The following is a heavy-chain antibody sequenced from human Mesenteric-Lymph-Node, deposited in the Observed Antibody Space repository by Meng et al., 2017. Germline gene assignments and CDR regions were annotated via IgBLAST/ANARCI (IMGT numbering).Heavy chain of an antibody. J-gene: IGHJ4*02. Sequence: GESLKISCAASGFTFSTYSMNWVRQAPGKGLEWVASISSTSGFLHYADSLKGRVTISRDNAKNSLYLQMNSLRAEDTAVYYCARGGSGSYYHYWGQGTLVTVSS. D-gene: IGHD1-26*01. CDR3: ARGGSGSYYHY. CDR1: GFTFSTYS. CDR2: ISSTSGFL. V-gene: IGHV3-21*04.